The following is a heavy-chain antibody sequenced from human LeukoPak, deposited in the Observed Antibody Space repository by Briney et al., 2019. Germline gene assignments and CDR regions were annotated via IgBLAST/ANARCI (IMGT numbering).Heavy chain of an antibody. CDR3: AKAPGVVVVAATFNY. V-gene: IGHV3-23*01. D-gene: IGHD2-15*01. CDR1: GFTFSSYA. J-gene: IGHJ4*02. Sequence: PGGSLRLSCAASGFTFSSYAMSWVRQAPGKGLEWVSAISGSGGSTYYADSVKGRFTISRDNSKNTLYLQMNSLRAEDTAVYYCAKAPGVVVVAATFNYWGQGTLVTVSS. CDR2: ISGSGGST.